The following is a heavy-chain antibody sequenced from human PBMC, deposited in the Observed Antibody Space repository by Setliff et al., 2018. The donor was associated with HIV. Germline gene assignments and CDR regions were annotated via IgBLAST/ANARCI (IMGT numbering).Heavy chain of an antibody. D-gene: IGHD3-10*01. CDR1: GASISSGSDY. Sequence: SETLSLTCTVSGASISSGSDYWSWIRQPAGKGLEWIGRIYTSGSTNYNPSLRSRVAISLDTSKNQFSLNLTSVTAADTAVYFCARGLGRGSGTYYNPPGYWGPGTLVTVSS. CDR3: ARGLGRGSGTYYNPPGY. J-gene: IGHJ4*02. V-gene: IGHV4-61*02. CDR2: IYTSGST.